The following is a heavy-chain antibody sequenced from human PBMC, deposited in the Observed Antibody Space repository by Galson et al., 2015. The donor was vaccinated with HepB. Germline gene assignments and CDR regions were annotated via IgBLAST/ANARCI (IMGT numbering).Heavy chain of an antibody. Sequence: SVKVSCKASGYTFTSYAMHWVRQAPGQRLEWMGWINAGNGNTKYSQKFQGRVTITRDTSASTAYMELSSLRSEDTAVYYCARRLERSNQIDYWGQGTLVTVSS. CDR2: INAGNGNT. V-gene: IGHV1-3*01. J-gene: IGHJ4*02. CDR1: GYTFTSYA. D-gene: IGHD1-1*01. CDR3: ARRLERSNQIDY.